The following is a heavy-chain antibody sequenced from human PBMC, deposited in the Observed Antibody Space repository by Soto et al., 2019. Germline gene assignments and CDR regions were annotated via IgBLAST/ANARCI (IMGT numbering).Heavy chain of an antibody. V-gene: IGHV5-10-1*01. CDR3: ARHTSVVAGRDYYYYYGMDV. D-gene: IGHD6-19*01. CDR1: GCNFTSYW. CDR2: IDPSDSYT. J-gene: IGHJ6*02. Sequence: PGQSLRISCKGAGCNFTSYWISCVLKMPGKGLEWMGRIDPSDSYTNYSPSFQGHVTISADKSISTAYLQWSSLKASDTAMYYCARHTSVVAGRDYYYYYGMDVWGQGTTVTVSS.